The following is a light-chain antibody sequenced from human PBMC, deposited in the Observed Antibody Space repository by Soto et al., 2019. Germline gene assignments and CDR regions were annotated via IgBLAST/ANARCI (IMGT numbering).Light chain of an antibody. CDR2: EVS. Sequence: QSALTQPASVSGSPGQSITISCTGTSSDVGGYNYVSWYQQQSGKAPKLMIHEVSNRPSGVSHRCSGSKSGNTASQTISGLQAEDEADYYCSSYTSSRAHVFGIGTKVTVL. CDR1: SSDVGGYNY. CDR3: SSYTSSRAHV. V-gene: IGLV2-14*01. J-gene: IGLJ1*01.